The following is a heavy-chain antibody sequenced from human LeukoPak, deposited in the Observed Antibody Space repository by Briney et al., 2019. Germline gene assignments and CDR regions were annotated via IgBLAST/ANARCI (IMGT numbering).Heavy chain of an antibody. J-gene: IGHJ4*02. V-gene: IGHV1-2*02. CDR3: ARGSGSYLFFDY. Sequence: ASVKVSCKASGYTFTGNYMHWVRQAPGQGLEWMGWINPNSGGTNYAQKFQGRVTMTRDTSISTAYMELSRLRSDVTAVYYCARGSGSYLFFDYWGQGTLVTVSS. CDR2: INPNSGGT. CDR1: GYTFTGNY. D-gene: IGHD1-26*01.